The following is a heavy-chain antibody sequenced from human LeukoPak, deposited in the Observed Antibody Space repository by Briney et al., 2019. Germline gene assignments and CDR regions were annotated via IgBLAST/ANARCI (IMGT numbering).Heavy chain of an antibody. J-gene: IGHJ6*02. D-gene: IGHD3-10*01. CDR2: ISWNSGSI. Sequence: GGSLRLSCAASGFTFDDYAMHWVRQAPGKGLEWVSGISWNSGSIGYADSVKGRFTISRDNAKNSLYLQMNSLRAEDTALYYCAKDLLWFESYYYYYGMDVWGQGTTVTVSS. CDR3: AKDLLWFESYYYYYGMDV. CDR1: GFTFDDYA. V-gene: IGHV3-9*01.